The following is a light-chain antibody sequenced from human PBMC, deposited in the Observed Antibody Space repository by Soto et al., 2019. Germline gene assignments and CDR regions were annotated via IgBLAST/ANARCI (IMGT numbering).Light chain of an antibody. CDR1: QYIASSY. CDR3: QQYGGSPYT. Sequence: EIVLTQSPGTLSLSPGEGATLSCRSSQYIASSYLAWYQQRRGQAPRLLIYGASSRATGIPDRFSGRGSGTDFNLTISRLEPEDFAVYYCQQYGGSPYTFGLGTKVEIK. J-gene: IGKJ2*01. V-gene: IGKV3-20*01. CDR2: GAS.